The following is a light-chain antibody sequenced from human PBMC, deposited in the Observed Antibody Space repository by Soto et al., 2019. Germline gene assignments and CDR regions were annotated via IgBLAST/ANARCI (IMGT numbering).Light chain of an antibody. CDR1: QSISSN. J-gene: IGKJ4*01. CDR3: QQYNNWPRAT. V-gene: IGKV3-15*01. CDR2: RTS. Sequence: IVMTHSPSTLSVSPLERATLSCMSSQSISSNLAWYQQKPGQAPRLLMFRTSSRATGFPARFSGSGSGTEFNLTISSLQSEDFGVYYCQQYNNWPRATFGGGTKVDIK.